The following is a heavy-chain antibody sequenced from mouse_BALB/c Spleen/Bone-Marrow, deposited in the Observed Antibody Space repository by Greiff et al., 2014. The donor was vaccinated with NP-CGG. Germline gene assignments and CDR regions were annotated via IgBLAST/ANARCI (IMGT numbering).Heavy chain of an antibody. CDR2: IRNKANGYTT. D-gene: IGHD1-2*01. V-gene: IGHV7-3*02. Sequence: EVQGVESGGGLVQPGGSLRLSCATSGFTFTDYYMSWVRQPPGEALEWLGFIRNKANGYTTEYSASVKGRFTISRDNSQSILYLQMNTLRAEDSATYYCARDRTTATLYWYFDVWGAGTTVTVSS. J-gene: IGHJ1*01. CDR3: ARDRTTATLYWYFDV. CDR1: GFTFTDYY.